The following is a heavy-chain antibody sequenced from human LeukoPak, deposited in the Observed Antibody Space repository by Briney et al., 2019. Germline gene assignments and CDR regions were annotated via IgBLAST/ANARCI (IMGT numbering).Heavy chain of an antibody. CDR2: IIPIFGTA. CDR1: GGTFSSYA. J-gene: IGHJ6*03. D-gene: IGHD2-15*01. Sequence: ASVKVSCKXSGGTFSSYAISWARQAPGQGLEWMGGIIPIFGTANYAQKFQGRVTITADESTSTAYMELSSLRSEDTAVYYCARGGYHIHMDVWGKGTTVTVSS. CDR3: ARGGYHIHMDV. V-gene: IGHV1-69*13.